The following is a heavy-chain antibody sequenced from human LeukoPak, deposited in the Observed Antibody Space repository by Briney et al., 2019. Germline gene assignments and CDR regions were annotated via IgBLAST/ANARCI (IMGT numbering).Heavy chain of an antibody. CDR3: ANTYYYDSSGYYGSYYFDY. J-gene: IGHJ4*02. V-gene: IGHV1-69*13. CDR2: IIPIFGTA. CDR1: GGTFSSYA. Sequence: VASVKVSCTASGGTFSSYAISWVRQAPGQGLEWMGGIIPIFGTANYAQKFQGRVTITADESTSTAYMELSSLRSEDTAVYYCANTYYYDSSGYYGSYYFDYWGQGTLVTVSS. D-gene: IGHD3-22*01.